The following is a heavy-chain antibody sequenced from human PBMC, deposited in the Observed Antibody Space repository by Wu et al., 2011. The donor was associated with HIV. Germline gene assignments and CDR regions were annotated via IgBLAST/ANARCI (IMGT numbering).Heavy chain of an antibody. D-gene: IGHD3-16*01. CDR1: GYTFTDYY. J-gene: IGHJ4*02. CDR3: ARGSIMITFGVPYHFDF. CDR2: VNPESGDT. V-gene: IGHV1-2*02. Sequence: QVQLVQSGPEVKKPGASVKVSCKTSGYTFTDYYVHWVRQAPGQGLEWMGWVNPESGDTTYSQDFQGRVILTRDTSNSAAYLELGDLTSNDTAVYFCARGSIMITFGVPYHFDFWGQGTLITVSS.